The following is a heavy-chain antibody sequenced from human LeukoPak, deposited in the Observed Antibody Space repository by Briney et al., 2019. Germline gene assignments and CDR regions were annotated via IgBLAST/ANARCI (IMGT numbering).Heavy chain of an antibody. Sequence: SETLSLTCTVSGGSISSSNYYWGWIRQPPGKGLEWIGTIYYSGSTYYNPSLKTRLTISVDTSKNQFSLKLSSVTAADTAVYYCARGGAYYGSGRKFDYWGQGTLVTVSS. CDR3: ARGGAYYGSGRKFDY. CDR1: GGSISSSNYY. V-gene: IGHV4-39*07. D-gene: IGHD3-10*01. CDR2: IYYSGST. J-gene: IGHJ4*02.